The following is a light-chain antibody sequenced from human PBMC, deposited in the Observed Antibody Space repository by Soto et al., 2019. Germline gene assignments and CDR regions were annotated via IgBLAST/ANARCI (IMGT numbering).Light chain of an antibody. Sequence: DIQMTQSPSTLSASVGDRVTITCRASQSISSWLAWYQQKPGKAPKLLIYKASSLESGVPSRFSGSGSGTEFTLTISSLQPDDFATYYCQPYNSYPDTFGQGTKLEIK. V-gene: IGKV1-5*03. J-gene: IGKJ2*01. CDR3: QPYNSYPDT. CDR1: QSISSW. CDR2: KAS.